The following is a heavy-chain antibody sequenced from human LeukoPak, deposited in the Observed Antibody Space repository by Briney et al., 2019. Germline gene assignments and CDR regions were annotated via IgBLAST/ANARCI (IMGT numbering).Heavy chain of an antibody. Sequence: GGSLRLSCAASGFTFTRHSMNWVRQAPGRGLEWVAFIRFDGTTKYYSQSVRGRFTISRDNSKNTLGLQMDSLRVEDTAVYYCARAPLEIVGIDYWGQGTLVTVSS. CDR3: ARAPLEIVGIDY. CDR2: IRFDGTTK. J-gene: IGHJ4*02. D-gene: IGHD1-26*01. CDR1: GFTFTRHS. V-gene: IGHV3-30*02.